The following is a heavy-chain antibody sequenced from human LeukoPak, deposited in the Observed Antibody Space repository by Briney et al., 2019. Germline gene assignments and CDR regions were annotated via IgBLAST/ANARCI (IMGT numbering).Heavy chain of an antibody. V-gene: IGHV7-4-1*04. CDR2: INTNTGNP. D-gene: IGHD6-13*01. CDR3: TRSAVGRADY. CDR1: GYTFTSYT. Sequence: GASVKVSCKASGYTFTSYTINWVRQAPGQGLEWMGWINTNTGNPTYAQGFTGRFVFSSDTSVSMAYLQMSSLKSEDTAVYYCTRSAVGRADYWGQGTLVTVYS. J-gene: IGHJ4*02.